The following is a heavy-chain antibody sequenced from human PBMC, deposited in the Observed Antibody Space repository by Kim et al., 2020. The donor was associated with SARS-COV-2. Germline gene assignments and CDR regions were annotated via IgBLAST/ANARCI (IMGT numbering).Heavy chain of an antibody. Sequence: GGSLRLSCSASGFTFSSYAMHWVRQAPGKGLEYVSAISSNGGSTYYADSVKGRFTISRDNSKNTLYLQMSSLRAEDTAVYYCVKELGGQVVPAAILAYYGMDVWGQGTTVTVSS. CDR1: GFTFSSYA. D-gene: IGHD2-2*01. J-gene: IGHJ6*02. CDR3: VKELGGQVVPAAILAYYGMDV. V-gene: IGHV3-64D*06. CDR2: ISSNGGST.